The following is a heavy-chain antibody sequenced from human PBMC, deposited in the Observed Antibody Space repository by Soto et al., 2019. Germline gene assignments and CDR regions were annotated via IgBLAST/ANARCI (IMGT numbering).Heavy chain of an antibody. D-gene: IGHD6-19*01. Sequence: GGSLRLSCAASGFTFSSYDMHWVRQATGKGLEWVSAIGTAGDTYYPGSVKGRFTISRENAKNSLYLQMNSLRAEDTAVYYCASWYSSGWLGYYYWGQGTLVTVSS. CDR2: IGTAGDT. CDR1: GFTFSSYD. CDR3: ASWYSSGWLGYYY. V-gene: IGHV3-13*01. J-gene: IGHJ4*02.